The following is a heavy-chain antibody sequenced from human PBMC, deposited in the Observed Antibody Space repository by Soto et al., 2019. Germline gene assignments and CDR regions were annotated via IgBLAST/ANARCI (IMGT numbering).Heavy chain of an antibody. CDR2: ISMSGTII. Sequence: GGSLRLSCEVAGSLLSGYEMNLVRQFPGKGLEWISSISMSGTIIHYADSVKGRFTISRDNAKNSVYLQMNSLRVENTAIYYWARGRGVDWVDPWGQGTLVTVSS. CDR1: GSLLSGYE. J-gene: IGHJ5*02. CDR3: ARGRGVDWVDP. D-gene: IGHD2-8*01. V-gene: IGHV3-48*03.